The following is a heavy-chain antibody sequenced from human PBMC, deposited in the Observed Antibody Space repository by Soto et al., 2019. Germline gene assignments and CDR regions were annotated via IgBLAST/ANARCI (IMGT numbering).Heavy chain of an antibody. CDR3: ARGWLGPDD. Sequence: EVQLVESGGGLVQPGGSLRLSCAASGFTLSGRSMHWVRQAPGKGLVWVSGIDNAGTDSTYADSVKGRFTSSRDNAKNMLYLQMSSLRVEDTAVYYCARGWLGPDDWGKGTPVTDSS. J-gene: IGHJ6*04. CDR1: GFTLSGRS. V-gene: IGHV3-74*01. CDR2: IDNAGTDS. D-gene: IGHD5-18*01.